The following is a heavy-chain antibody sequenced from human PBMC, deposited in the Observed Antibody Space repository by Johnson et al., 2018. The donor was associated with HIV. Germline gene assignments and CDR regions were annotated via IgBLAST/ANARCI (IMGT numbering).Heavy chain of an antibody. Sequence: QVQLVESGGGVVQPGRSLRLSCAASGFTFSSYAMHWVRQAPGKGLEWVAVISYDGSNKYYADSVQGRFTISRDNSKNTLYLQMNSLRREDTAVYYCARGKAWIQSWDDAFDIWGQGTVVTVSS. D-gene: IGHD5-18*01. J-gene: IGHJ3*02. CDR3: ARGKAWIQSWDDAFDI. V-gene: IGHV3-30*04. CDR2: ISYDGSNK. CDR1: GFTFSSYA.